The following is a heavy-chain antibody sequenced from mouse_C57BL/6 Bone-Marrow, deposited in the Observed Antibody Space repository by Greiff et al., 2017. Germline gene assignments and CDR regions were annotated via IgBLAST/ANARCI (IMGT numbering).Heavy chain of an antibody. CDR1: GYAFTNYL. CDR3: AREANYYGSSHYYAMDY. J-gene: IGHJ4*01. V-gene: IGHV1-54*01. Sequence: QVQLKESGAELVRPGTSVKVSCKASGYAFTNYLIEWVKQRPGQGLEWIGVINPGSGGTNYNEKFKGKATLTADKSSSTAYMQLSSLTSEDSAVYFCAREANYYGSSHYYAMDYWGQGTSVTVSS. CDR2: INPGSGGT. D-gene: IGHD1-1*01.